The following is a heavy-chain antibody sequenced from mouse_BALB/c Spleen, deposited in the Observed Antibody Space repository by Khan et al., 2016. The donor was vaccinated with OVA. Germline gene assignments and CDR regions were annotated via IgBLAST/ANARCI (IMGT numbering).Heavy chain of an antibody. CDR2: ISYSGNT. J-gene: IGHJ2*01. D-gene: IGHD1-1*01. CDR3: ARVYGGYFDY. CDR1: GYSITSDYA. Sequence: VQLKESGPGLVKPFQSLSLTCTVTGYSITSDYACNWIRQFPGNKLEWMGFISYSGNTNYNPSLKRRISITRDTSKNQFFLQLNSVTTKDTATYYCARVYGGYFDYWGQGTTLTVSS. V-gene: IGHV3-2*02.